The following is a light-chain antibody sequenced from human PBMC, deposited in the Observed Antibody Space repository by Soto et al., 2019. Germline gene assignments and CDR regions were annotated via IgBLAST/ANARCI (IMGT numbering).Light chain of an antibody. Sequence: EIVLAQSPATLSLSALVVATDXRKASQTVSSYLLWYQQKRGQAPRLLIYDASNRATGIPARFSGSGSGTDFTLTISSLDPEDFAVYYCQQRHIWPLTFGGGTKVDNK. J-gene: IGKJ4*01. CDR1: QTVSSY. V-gene: IGKV3-11*01. CDR3: QQRHIWPLT. CDR2: DAS.